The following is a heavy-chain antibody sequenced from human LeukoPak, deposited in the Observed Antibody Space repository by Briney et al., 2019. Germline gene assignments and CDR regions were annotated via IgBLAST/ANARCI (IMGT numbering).Heavy chain of an antibody. CDR2: ISSSGST. D-gene: IGHD3-22*01. Sequence: SETLSLTCTVSGASISGYFWSWIRQPPGKGLEWIGYISSSGSTYYNPSLKSRVTISVDRSKNQFSLKLSSVTAADTAVYYCARGYYDSSGYYIQDAFDIWGQGTMVTVSS. CDR3: ARGYYDSSGYYIQDAFDI. CDR1: GASISGYF. J-gene: IGHJ3*02. V-gene: IGHV4-59*12.